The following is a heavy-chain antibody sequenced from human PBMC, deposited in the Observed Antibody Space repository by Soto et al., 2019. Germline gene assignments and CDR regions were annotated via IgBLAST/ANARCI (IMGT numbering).Heavy chain of an antibody. CDR1: GFTFSSYA. V-gene: IGHV3-23*01. Sequence: GGSLRLSCAASGFTFSSYAMSWVRQAPGKGLEWVSAISGSGGSTYYADSVKGRFTISRDNSKNTLYLQMNSLRAEDTAVYYCAKSFCSGGSCYCYFDYWGQGTLVTVSS. CDR3: AKSFCSGGSCYCYFDY. J-gene: IGHJ4*02. CDR2: ISGSGGST. D-gene: IGHD2-15*01.